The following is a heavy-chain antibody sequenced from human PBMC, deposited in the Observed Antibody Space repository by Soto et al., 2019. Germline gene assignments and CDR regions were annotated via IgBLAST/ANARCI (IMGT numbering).Heavy chain of an antibody. Sequence: PGESLKISCKGSGYSFTSYWIGWVRQMPGKGLEWMGIIYPGDSDTRYSPSFQGQVTISADKSISTAYLQWSTLKASDTAKYYCARLGFEDDTSTPYYNVLHYYGVDVWGQGTSVTVSS. V-gene: IGHV5-51*01. CDR3: ARLGFEDDTSTPYYNVLHYYGVDV. CDR1: GYSFTSYW. D-gene: IGHD3-9*01. J-gene: IGHJ6*02. CDR2: IYPGDSDT.